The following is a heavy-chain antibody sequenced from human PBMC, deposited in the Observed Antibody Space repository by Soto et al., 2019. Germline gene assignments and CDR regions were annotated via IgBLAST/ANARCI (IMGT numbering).Heavy chain of an antibody. CDR3: ARDADSMPYYFDN. D-gene: IGHD3-3*02. CDR1: GYNFISYT. Sequence: GASVKVSCKASGYNFISYTIHWVRQAPGQGFEWMGWINAGNGHTRYSQKFQGRVTITTDTSASTAYMELNSLTSEDTAVYYCARDADSMPYYFDNWGQGTLVTVSS. J-gene: IGHJ4*02. V-gene: IGHV1-3*01. CDR2: INAGNGHT.